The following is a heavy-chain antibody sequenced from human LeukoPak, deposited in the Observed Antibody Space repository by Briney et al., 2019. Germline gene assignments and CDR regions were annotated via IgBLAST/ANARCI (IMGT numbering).Heavy chain of an antibody. CDR1: GVSISSGSYY. CDR3: ARGGAIWPFDY. CDR2: IYTSGST. D-gene: IGHD3-10*01. V-gene: IGHV4-61*02. Sequence: SETLSLTCTVSGVSISSGSYYWSWIRQPAGKGLEWIGRIYTSGSTNYNPSLKSRVTISVDTSKNQFSLKLSSVTAADTAVYYCARGGAIWPFDYWGQGTLVTVSS. J-gene: IGHJ4*02.